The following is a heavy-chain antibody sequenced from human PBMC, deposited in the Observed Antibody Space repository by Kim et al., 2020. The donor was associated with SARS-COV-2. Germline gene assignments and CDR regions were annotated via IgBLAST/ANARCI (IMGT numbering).Heavy chain of an antibody. CDR3: AKSHPQPYYFDY. V-gene: IGHV3-33*06. J-gene: IGHJ4*02. CDR1: GFTFSSYG. CDR2: IWYDGSNK. Sequence: GWSLRLSCAASGFTFSSYGMHWVRQAPGKGLEWVAVIWYDGSNKYYADSVKGRFTISRDNSKNTLYLQMNSLRAEDTAVYYCAKSHPQPYYFDYWGQGTLVTVSS.